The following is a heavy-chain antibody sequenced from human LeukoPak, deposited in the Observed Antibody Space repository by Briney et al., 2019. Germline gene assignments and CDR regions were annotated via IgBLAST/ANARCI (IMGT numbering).Heavy chain of an antibody. J-gene: IGHJ4*02. Sequence: GGSLRLSCAASGFTFSSYAMSWVRQAPGKGLEWVSAISSSGSDTYHADSVKGRFTISRDKSKNTLYLQMNSLRAEDTAVYYCAKGRISPDYWGQGTLVTVSS. CDR3: AKGRISPDY. CDR1: GFTFSSYA. D-gene: IGHD2/OR15-2a*01. V-gene: IGHV3-23*01. CDR2: ISSSGSDT.